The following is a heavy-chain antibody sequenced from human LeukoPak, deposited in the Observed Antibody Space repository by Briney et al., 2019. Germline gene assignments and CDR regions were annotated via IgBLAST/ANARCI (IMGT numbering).Heavy chain of an antibody. D-gene: IGHD3-10*01. CDR2: ISGSGGST. V-gene: IGHV3-23*01. J-gene: IGHJ4*02. CDR1: GFSFRDYS. CDR3: AKDHWLGELSD. Sequence: GGSLRLSYAASGFSFRDYSLNWVREAPGKGLECGSAISGSGGSTYCADSAKGRFTISRDNSKNTLYLQMNSLRAEDTAVYYCAKDHWLGELSDWGQGTLVTVSS.